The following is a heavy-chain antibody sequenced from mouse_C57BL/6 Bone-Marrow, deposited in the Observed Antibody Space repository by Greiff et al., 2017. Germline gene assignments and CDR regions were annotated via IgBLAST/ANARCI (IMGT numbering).Heavy chain of an antibody. D-gene: IGHD2-3*01. CDR2: ISSGGSYT. J-gene: IGHJ4*01. Sequence: EVQLVESGGDLVKPGGSLKLSCAASGFTFSSYGMSWVRQTPDKRLEWVATISSGGSYTSYPDSVKGRFTISRNNAKNTLYLQMSSLKSEDTAMYYCARYDGYYNAMDYWGQGTSVTVSS. V-gene: IGHV5-6*01. CDR3: ARYDGYYNAMDY. CDR1: GFTFSSYG.